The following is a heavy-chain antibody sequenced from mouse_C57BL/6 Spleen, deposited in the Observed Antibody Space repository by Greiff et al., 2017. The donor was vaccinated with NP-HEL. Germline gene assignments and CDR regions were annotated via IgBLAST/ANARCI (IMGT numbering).Heavy chain of an antibody. V-gene: IGHV5-17*01. Sequence: EVQVVESGGGLVKPGGSLKLSCAASGFTFSDYGMHWVRQAPEKGLEWVAYISSGSSTIYYADTVKGRFTISRDNAKNTLFLQMTSLRSEDTAMYYCARTGTRAYWGQGTLVTVSA. CDR1: GFTFSDYG. D-gene: IGHD4-1*01. J-gene: IGHJ3*01. CDR3: ARTGTRAY. CDR2: ISSGSSTI.